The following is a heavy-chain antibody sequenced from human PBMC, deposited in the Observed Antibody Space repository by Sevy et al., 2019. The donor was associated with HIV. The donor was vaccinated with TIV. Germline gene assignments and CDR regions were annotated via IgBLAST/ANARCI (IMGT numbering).Heavy chain of an antibody. V-gene: IGHV4-30-2*01. CDR3: ARGVVDCWSGYYTSWFDP. CDR1: GGSISSGGYS. CDR2: IYHSGST. Sequence: SETLSLTCAVSGGSISSGGYSWSWIRQPPGKGLEWIGYIYHSGSTYYNPSLKSRVTISVDRSKNQFSLKLSSVTAADTAVYYCARGVVDCWSGYYTSWFDPWGQGTLVTVSS. D-gene: IGHD3-3*01. J-gene: IGHJ5*02.